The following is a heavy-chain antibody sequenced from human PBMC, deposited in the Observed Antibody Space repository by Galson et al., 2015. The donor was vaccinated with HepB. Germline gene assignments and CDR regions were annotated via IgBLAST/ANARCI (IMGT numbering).Heavy chain of an antibody. CDR1: GYTLSSYG. Sequence: SVKVSCKASGYTLSSYGITWVRQAPGQGLEWMGWISGYNGNTDYAQKFQGRVTMTTDTSTNIAYMELRSLRSDDTAVYYCARRVRLTTVTPQYFDYWGQGTLVTVSS. V-gene: IGHV1-18*01. D-gene: IGHD4-17*01. J-gene: IGHJ4*02. CDR2: ISGYNGNT. CDR3: ARRVRLTTVTPQYFDY.